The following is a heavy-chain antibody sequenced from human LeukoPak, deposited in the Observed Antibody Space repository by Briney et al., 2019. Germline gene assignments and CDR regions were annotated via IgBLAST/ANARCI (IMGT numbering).Heavy chain of an antibody. CDR1: RGSISNYY. CDR3: TRDGPGDVGFDY. D-gene: IGHD7-27*01. CDR2: FSYSGST. Sequence: SETLSLTCTVSRGSISNYYWGWIRQPPGKGLEWIGFFSYSGSTNYNPSLKSRVTISVDTSKNQFSLKLTSVTAADTAVYYCTRDGPGDVGFDYWGQGTLVTVSS. J-gene: IGHJ4*02. V-gene: IGHV4-59*01.